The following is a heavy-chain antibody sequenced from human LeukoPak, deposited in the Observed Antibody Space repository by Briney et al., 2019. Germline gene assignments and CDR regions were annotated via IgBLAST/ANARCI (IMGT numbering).Heavy chain of an antibody. D-gene: IGHD2-8*01. CDR2: ISGSGVST. CDR3: AKDIAPLYCTNGVCYRTIFDY. CDR1: EFTFSSYA. V-gene: IGHV3-23*01. J-gene: IGHJ4*02. Sequence: GGSLRLSCAASEFTFSSYAMSWARQAPGKGLEWVSTISGSGVSTYYAESVKGRFTISRDNSMNTLYLQMNSLRAEDTAVYYCAKDIAPLYCTNGVCYRTIFDYWGQGTLVTVSS.